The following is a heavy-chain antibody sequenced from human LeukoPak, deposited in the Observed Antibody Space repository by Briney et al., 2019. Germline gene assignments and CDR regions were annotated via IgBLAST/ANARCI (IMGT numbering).Heavy chain of an antibody. CDR1: GFTFSSYG. CDR3: AKEWFQYYFDY. D-gene: IGHD3-10*01. V-gene: IGHV3-30*02. Sequence: GGSLRLSCAASGFTFSSYGMHRVRQAPGKGLEWVAFIRYDGSNKYYADSVKGRFTISRDNSKNTLYLQVNSLRAEDTAVYYCAKEWFQYYFDYWGQGTLVTVSS. J-gene: IGHJ4*02. CDR2: IRYDGSNK.